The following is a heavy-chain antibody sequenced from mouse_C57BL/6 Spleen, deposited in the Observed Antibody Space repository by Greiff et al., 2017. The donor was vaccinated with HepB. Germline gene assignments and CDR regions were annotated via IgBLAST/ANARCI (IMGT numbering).Heavy chain of an antibody. CDR2: IDPSDSYT. D-gene: IGHD2-3*01. CDR3: ARENDGSFAY. CDR1: GYTFTSYW. Sequence: VQLQQPGAELVRPGTSVKLSCKASGYTFTSYWMHWVKQRPGQGLEWIGVIDPSDSYTNYNQKFKGKATLTVDTSSSTAYMQLSSLTSEDSAVYYCARENDGSFAYWGQGTLVTVSA. J-gene: IGHJ3*01. V-gene: IGHV1-59*01.